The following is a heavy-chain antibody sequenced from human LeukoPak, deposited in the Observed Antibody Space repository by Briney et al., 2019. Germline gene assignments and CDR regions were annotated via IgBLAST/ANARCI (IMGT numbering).Heavy chain of an antibody. CDR1: GYTFTSYG. Sequence: ASVKVSCKASGYTFTSYGISWVRQAPGQGLEWMGWISAYNGNTNYAQKLQGRVTMTTDTSTSTAYMELRSLRSDDTAVYYCARDPFTIFGVVISPLYYYYGMDVWGQGTTVTVSS. D-gene: IGHD3-3*01. J-gene: IGHJ6*02. CDR3: ARDPFTIFGVVISPLYYYYGMDV. CDR2: ISAYNGNT. V-gene: IGHV1-18*01.